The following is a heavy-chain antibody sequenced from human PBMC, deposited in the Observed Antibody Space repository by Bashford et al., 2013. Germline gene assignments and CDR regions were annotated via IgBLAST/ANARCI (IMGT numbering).Heavy chain of an antibody. V-gene: IGHV4-59*12. D-gene: IGHD1-26*01. CDR3: ARDRIVGGTMGCFQH. J-gene: IGHJ1*01. CDR1: GGSISSYY. CDR2: IYYSGNT. Sequence: SETLSLTCTVSGGSISSYYWSWIRQPPGKGLEWIGYIYYSGNTNYNPSLKTRVTMSVDTSMNQFSLKLTSVTAADTAVYFXARDRIVGGTMGCFQHWGQGTLVTVSS.